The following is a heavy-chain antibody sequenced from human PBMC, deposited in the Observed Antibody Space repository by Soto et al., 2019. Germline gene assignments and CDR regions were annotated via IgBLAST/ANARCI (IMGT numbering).Heavy chain of an antibody. CDR3: ARISQYAYDFDY. CDR2: ILSSGEK. CDR1: GFSLSNAMVG. V-gene: IGHV2-26*01. Sequence: QVTLKESGPVLVKPTETLTLTCTVSGFSLSNAMVGVSWIRQSPGKALEWLAHILSSGEKSYSTSLKSRVTIXKVXSRSQVVLTMTRMDPVDTATYYCARISQYAYDFDYWGQGTLVTVSS. D-gene: IGHD2-2*01. J-gene: IGHJ4*02.